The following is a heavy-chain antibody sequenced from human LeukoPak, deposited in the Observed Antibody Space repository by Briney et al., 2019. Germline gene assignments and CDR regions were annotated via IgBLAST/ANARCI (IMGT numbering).Heavy chain of an antibody. Sequence: SEIPSLTCTVSGVSIFSSYWNWVRQPPGKGLEWIGYVHYSGSTNYNPSLKSRVTISVDTSKSQFSLKLSSATAADTAVYYCATGRSIRYFDYWGQGTLLTVSS. CDR3: ATGRSIRYFDY. V-gene: IGHV4-59*12. CDR2: VHYSGST. D-gene: IGHD3-9*01. CDR1: GVSIFSSY. J-gene: IGHJ4*02.